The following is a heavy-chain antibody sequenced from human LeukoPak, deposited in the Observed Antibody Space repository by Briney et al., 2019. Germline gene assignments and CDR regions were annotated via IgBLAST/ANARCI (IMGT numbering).Heavy chain of an antibody. V-gene: IGHV4-34*01. CDR3: ARVLDSSSWYGMDV. Sequence: SETLSLTCAVYGGSFSGYYWSWIRQPPGKGLEWIGEINHSGSTNYNPSLKSRVTISVDTSKNQFSLKLSSVTAADTAVYYCARVLDSSSWYGMDVWGQGTTVTVSS. CDR2: INHSGST. CDR1: GGSFSGYY. D-gene: IGHD6-13*01. J-gene: IGHJ6*02.